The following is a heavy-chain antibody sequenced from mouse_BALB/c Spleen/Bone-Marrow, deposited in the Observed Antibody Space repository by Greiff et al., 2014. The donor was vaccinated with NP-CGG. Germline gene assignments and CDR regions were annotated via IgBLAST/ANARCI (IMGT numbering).Heavy chain of an antibody. CDR3: AGYSYGFLDY. D-gene: IGHD1-2*01. CDR2: IWAGGST. Sequence: VMLVESGPGLVAPSQSLSITCTVSGFSLTSYGVHWVRQPPGKGLEWLGVIWAGGSTNYNSTLMSRLSISKDNSKSQVFLKMNSLQTDDTAMYYCAGYSYGFLDYWGQGTTLTVSS. CDR1: GFSLTSYG. V-gene: IGHV2-9*02. J-gene: IGHJ2*01.